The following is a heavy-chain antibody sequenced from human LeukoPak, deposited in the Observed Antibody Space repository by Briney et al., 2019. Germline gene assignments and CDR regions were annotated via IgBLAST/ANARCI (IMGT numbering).Heavy chain of an antibody. V-gene: IGHV3-7*01. J-gene: IGHJ4*02. D-gene: IGHD3-22*01. CDR2: IKQDGSEK. CDR3: ARNWSPYYYDSSGYLLFDY. Sequence: GGSLRLSCAASGFTLSSYWMSWVRQAPGKGLEWVANIKQDGSEKYYVDSVKGRFTISRDNAKNSLYLQMNSLRAEDTAVYYCARNWSPYYYDSSGYLLFDYWGQGTLVTVSS. CDR1: GFTLSSYW.